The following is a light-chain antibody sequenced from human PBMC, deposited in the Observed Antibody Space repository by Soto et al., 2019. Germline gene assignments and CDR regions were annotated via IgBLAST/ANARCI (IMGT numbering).Light chain of an antibody. V-gene: IGKV3-15*01. CDR3: QQYNSWPPIT. Sequence: EILMTQSPGTLSVSPGERSTLSCRASKSVNSNLAWYQQKPGQAPSLLIYDASTRATDIPARFSGSGSGTEFTLTISSLQSEDFAVYYCQQYNSWPPITFGQGTRLGIK. CDR1: KSVNSN. J-gene: IGKJ5*01. CDR2: DAS.